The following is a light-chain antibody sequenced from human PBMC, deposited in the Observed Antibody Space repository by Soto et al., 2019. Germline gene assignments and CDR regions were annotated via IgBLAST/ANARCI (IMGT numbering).Light chain of an antibody. J-gene: IGKJ2*01. V-gene: IGKV1-6*01. Sequence: AIQMTQSPSSLSPSVGDRVTITCRASQGISFDVAWSQQKPGKAPKLLIYAASSLQSGVPSRFSGSGSGTDFTLTSSSLQPEDFATYDCLQDYNYPYTFGQGTKLEIK. CDR3: LQDYNYPYT. CDR1: QGISFD. CDR2: AAS.